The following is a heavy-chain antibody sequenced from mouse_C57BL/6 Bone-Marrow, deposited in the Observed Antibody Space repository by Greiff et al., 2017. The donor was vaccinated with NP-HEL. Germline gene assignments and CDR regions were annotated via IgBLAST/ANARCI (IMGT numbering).Heavy chain of an antibody. Sequence: EVNVVESGGGLVQSGRSLRLSCATSGFTFSDFYMEWVRQAPGKGLEWIAASRNKANDYTTEYSASVKGRFIVSRDTSQSILYLQMNALRAEDTAIYYGARDLELTGFFDYWGQGTTLTVSS. J-gene: IGHJ2*01. V-gene: IGHV7-1*01. CDR2: SRNKANDYTT. CDR1: GFTFSDFY. D-gene: IGHD4-1*01. CDR3: ARDLELTGFFDY.